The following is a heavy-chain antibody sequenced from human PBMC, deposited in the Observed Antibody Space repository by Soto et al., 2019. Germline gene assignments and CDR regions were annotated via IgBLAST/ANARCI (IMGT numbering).Heavy chain of an antibody. V-gene: IGHV1-2*04. Sequence: ASVKVSCKASGYTFTSYDMHWVRQAPGQGLEWMGWINPNSGGTNYVQKFQGWVTMTRDTSISTAYMELRSLRSDDTAVYYCARDVGYGLIDYWGQGTLVTVSS. D-gene: IGHD5-18*01. CDR3: ARDVGYGLIDY. J-gene: IGHJ4*02. CDR2: INPNSGGT. CDR1: GYTFTSYD.